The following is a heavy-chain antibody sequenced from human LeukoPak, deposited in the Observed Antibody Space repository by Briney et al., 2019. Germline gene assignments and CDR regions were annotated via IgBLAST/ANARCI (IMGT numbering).Heavy chain of an antibody. Sequence: GGSLRLSCAASGFTFSSYSMNWVRQAPGKGLEWVSSISSSSSYIYYADSVKGRFTISRDNANNSLYLQMNSLRAEDTAVDYCARGGFGYSSGWYSTDYWGQGTLVTVSS. CDR2: ISSSSSYI. D-gene: IGHD6-19*01. V-gene: IGHV3-21*01. CDR3: ARGGFGYSSGWYSTDY. J-gene: IGHJ4*02. CDR1: GFTFSSYS.